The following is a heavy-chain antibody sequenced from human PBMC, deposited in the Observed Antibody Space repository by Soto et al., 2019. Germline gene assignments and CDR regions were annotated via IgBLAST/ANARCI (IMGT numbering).Heavy chain of an antibody. Sequence: GGSLRLSCAASGFTFSSYAMSWVRQAPGKGLEWVSAISGSGGSTYYADSVKGRYTISRDNSKNTLYLQMNSLRAEDTAVYYCAKAPGDCSSTSCIEYFQHWGQGTLVTVSS. D-gene: IGHD2-2*01. J-gene: IGHJ1*01. V-gene: IGHV3-23*01. CDR2: ISGSGGST. CDR1: GFTFSSYA. CDR3: AKAPGDCSSTSCIEYFQH.